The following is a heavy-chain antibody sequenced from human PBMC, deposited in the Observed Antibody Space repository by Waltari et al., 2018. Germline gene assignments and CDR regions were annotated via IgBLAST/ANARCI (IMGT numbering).Heavy chain of an antibody. CDR3: ARQRPAALVAWFDS. J-gene: IGHJ5*01. V-gene: IGHV4-39*07. CDR2: VDDSGNS. D-gene: IGHD2-2*01. Sequence: QLQLQESGPGLVKPSETLSLSCTVSGDSISRSDYYWGWIRQPPGKGLEWIGSVDDSGNSYYNPSLKSRVDISTDTSKNQLSLRLTFVTAADSAVYHCARQRPAALVAWFDSWGQGTPVIVSS. CDR1: GDSISRSDYY.